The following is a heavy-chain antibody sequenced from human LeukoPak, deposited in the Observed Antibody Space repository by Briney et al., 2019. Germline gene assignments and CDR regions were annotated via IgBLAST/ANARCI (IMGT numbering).Heavy chain of an antibody. CDR2: IIPIFGTA. Sequence: ASVKVSCKASGSTFSSYAISWVRQAPGQGLEWMGRIIPIFGTANYAQKFQGRVTITTDESTSTAYMELSSLRSEDTAVYYCARARDYYYMDVWGKGTTVTVSS. CDR1: GSTFSSYA. V-gene: IGHV1-69*05. J-gene: IGHJ6*03. CDR3: ARARDYYYMDV.